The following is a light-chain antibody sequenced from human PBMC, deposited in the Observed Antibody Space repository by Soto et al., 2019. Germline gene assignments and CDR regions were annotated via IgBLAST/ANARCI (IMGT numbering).Light chain of an antibody. CDR2: DAS. V-gene: IGKV1-5*01. CDR3: QQYNSYHT. Sequence: DIQMTQSPSTLSPSVGDRVTIPCRASQSISSWLAWYQQKPGKAPKLLIYDASSLESGVPSRFSGSGSGTEFTLTISRLQPDDFATYYCQQYNSYHTFGQGTKVDIK. CDR1: QSISSW. J-gene: IGKJ2*01.